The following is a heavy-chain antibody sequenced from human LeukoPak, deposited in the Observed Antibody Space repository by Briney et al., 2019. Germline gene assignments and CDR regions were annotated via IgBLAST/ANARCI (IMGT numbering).Heavy chain of an antibody. CDR3: ARGGVITFGGVIDY. D-gene: IGHD3-16*01. V-gene: IGHV4-38-2*02. CDR1: GYSISSGYY. J-gene: IGHJ4*02. Sequence: PSETLSLTCTVSGYSISSGYYWGWIRQPPGKGLEWIGSIYYSGSTYYNPSLKSRVTISVDTSKNQFSLKLSSVTAADTAVYYCARGGVITFGGVIDYWGQGTLVTVSS. CDR2: IYYSGST.